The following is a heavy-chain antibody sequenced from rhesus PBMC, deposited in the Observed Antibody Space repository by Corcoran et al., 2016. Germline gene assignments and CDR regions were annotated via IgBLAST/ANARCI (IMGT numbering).Heavy chain of an antibody. CDR1: GFSISTSGMG. CDR2: IYWDDEK. CDR3: ARSFFYTGSYFDY. V-gene: IGHV2-174*01. D-gene: IGHD3-16*01. Sequence: QVTLKESGPALVKPTQTLTLTCTFSGFSISTSGMGVGWIRQPPGKALEWLALIYWDDEKYYSTSLKSRLTISKDTSRNQVVLTVTNMDPVDTATYYCARSFFYTGSYFDYWGQGVLVTVSS. J-gene: IGHJ4*01.